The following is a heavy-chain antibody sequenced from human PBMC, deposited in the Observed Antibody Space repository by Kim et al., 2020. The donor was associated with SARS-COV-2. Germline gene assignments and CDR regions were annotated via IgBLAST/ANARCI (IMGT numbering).Heavy chain of an antibody. CDR1: GYTFTSYA. Sequence: ASVKVSCKASGYTFTSYAMNWVRQAPGQGLEWMGWINTNTGNPTYAQGFTGRFVFSLDTSVSTAYLQISSLKAEDTAVYYCARAAAGTGLYYYYYYGMDVWGQGTTVTVSS. D-gene: IGHD6-13*01. J-gene: IGHJ6*02. CDR2: INTNTGNP. CDR3: ARAAAGTGLYYYYYYGMDV. V-gene: IGHV7-4-1*02.